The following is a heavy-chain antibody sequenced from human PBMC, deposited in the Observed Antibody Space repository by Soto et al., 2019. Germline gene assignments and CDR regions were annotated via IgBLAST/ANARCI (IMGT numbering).Heavy chain of an antibody. J-gene: IGHJ4*02. CDR3: AKGQVEMATGTYYFDY. CDR2: ISYDGSNK. Sequence: QVQLVESGGGVVQPGRSLRLSCAASGFTFSSYGMHWVRQAPGKGLEWVAVISYDGSNKYYADSVKGRFTISRDNSKNTLDLQMNSLRAEDTAVYYCAKGQVEMATGTYYFDYWGQGTLVTVSS. CDR1: GFTFSSYG. V-gene: IGHV3-30*18. D-gene: IGHD2-21*01.